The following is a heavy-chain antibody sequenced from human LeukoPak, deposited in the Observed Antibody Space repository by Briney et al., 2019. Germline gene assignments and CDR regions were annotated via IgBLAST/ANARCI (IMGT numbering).Heavy chain of an antibody. Sequence: KGLEWVSSIGSSNSYIYYADSVKGRFTISRDNAKNSLYLQMNSLRAEDTAVYYCGLQLRGYWGQGTLVTVSS. D-gene: IGHD5-24*01. J-gene: IGHJ4*02. CDR2: IGSSNSYI. V-gene: IGHV3-21*01. CDR3: GLQLRGY.